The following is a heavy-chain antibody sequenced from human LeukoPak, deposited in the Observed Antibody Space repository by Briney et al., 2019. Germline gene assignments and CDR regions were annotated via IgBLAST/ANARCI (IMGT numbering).Heavy chain of an antibody. Sequence: PGGSLRLSCAASGFTFSSYAMSWVRQAPGEGLEWVSAISGSGGSTYYADSVKGRFTISRDNSKNTLYLQMNSLRAEDTAVYYCAKTGLYYYDSSGYYSNYYFDYWGQGTLVTVSS. CDR3: AKTGLYYYDSSGYYSNYYFDY. CDR1: GFTFSSYA. J-gene: IGHJ4*02. D-gene: IGHD3-22*01. CDR2: ISGSGGST. V-gene: IGHV3-23*01.